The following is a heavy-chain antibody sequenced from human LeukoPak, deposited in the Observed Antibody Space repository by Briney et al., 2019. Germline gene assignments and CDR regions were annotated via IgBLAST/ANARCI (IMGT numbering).Heavy chain of an antibody. CDR1: GESFSGYY. J-gene: IGHJ2*01. Sequence: KSSETLSLTCAVYGESFSGYYWSWIRQPPGKGLEWIGEINHSGSTNYNPSLKSRVTISVDTSKNQFSLKLSSVTAADTAVYYCARQSCSGGSCYPRPYWYFDLWGRGTLVTVSS. CDR3: ARQSCSGGSCYPRPYWYFDL. D-gene: IGHD2-15*01. V-gene: IGHV4-34*01. CDR2: INHSGST.